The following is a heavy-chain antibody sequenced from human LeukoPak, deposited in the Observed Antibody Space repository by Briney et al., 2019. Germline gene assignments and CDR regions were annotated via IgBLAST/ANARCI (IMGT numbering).Heavy chain of an antibody. CDR1: GGSISSYY. D-gene: IGHD5-18*01. CDR3: ARSLGYSYGQLDY. CDR2: IYYSGST. Sequence: SETLSLTCTAPGGSISSYYWSWIRQPPGKGLEWIGYIYYSGSTNYNPSLKSRVTISVDTSKNQFSLKLSSVTAADTAVYYCARSLGYSYGQLDYWGQGTLVTVSS. V-gene: IGHV4-59*01. J-gene: IGHJ4*02.